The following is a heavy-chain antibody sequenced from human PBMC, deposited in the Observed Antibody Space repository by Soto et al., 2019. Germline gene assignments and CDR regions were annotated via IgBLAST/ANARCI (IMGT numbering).Heavy chain of an antibody. J-gene: IGHJ5*02. CDR3: AKVTMFGVEGGPWFDP. V-gene: IGHV3-23*01. CDR1: GFTFSSYA. CDR2: ISGSGGST. Sequence: PGGSLRLSCAASGFTFSSYAMSWVRQAPGKGLEWVSAISGSGGSTYYADSVKGRFTISRDNSKNALYLQMNSLRAEDTAVYYCAKVTMFGVEGGPWFDPWGQGTLVTVPS. D-gene: IGHD3-3*01.